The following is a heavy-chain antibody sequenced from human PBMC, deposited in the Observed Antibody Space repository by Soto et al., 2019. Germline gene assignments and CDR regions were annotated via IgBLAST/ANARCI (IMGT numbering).Heavy chain of an antibody. D-gene: IGHD1-1*01. CDR1: GYSFTNYG. J-gene: IGHJ4*02. V-gene: IGHV1-18*01. CDR3: ARANTWVTGRVGTH. CDR2: ISGYNGNT. Sequence: QIHLEQSRIEMKEPGTSLKISCATTGYSFTNYGISWVRQAPGQGREWMGWISGYNGNTKYAQSFPDRVVRTADKFTSTGYLEMRNLRSNDTAVYYCARANTWVTGRVGTHWGQGTKVTVSS.